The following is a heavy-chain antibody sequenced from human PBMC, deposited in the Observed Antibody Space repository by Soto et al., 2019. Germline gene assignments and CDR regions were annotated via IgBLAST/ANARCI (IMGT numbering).Heavy chain of an antibody. CDR2: IIPIVGTG. CDR1: GGSFSSYA. D-gene: IGHD6-13*01. V-gene: IGHV1-69*13. J-gene: IGHJ6*02. CDR3: ARDLRAAGRPGMDV. Sequence: AASVKVSCKASGGSFSSYAISWVRQAPGQGLEWMGGIIPIVGTGNYAQNFQGRVTITADESTSTAYMELSSLRSEDTAMYYCARDLRAAGRPGMDVWGQGPTVTVS.